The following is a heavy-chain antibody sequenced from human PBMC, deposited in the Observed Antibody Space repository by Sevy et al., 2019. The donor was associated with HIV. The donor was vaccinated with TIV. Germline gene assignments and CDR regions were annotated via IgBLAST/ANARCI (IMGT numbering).Heavy chain of an antibody. V-gene: IGHV3-30*18. CDR1: GFTFSSYG. CDR3: AKGGQWLVRDWFDP. CDR2: ISYDGSNK. D-gene: IGHD6-19*01. Sequence: GGSLRLSCAASGFTFSSYGMHWVRQAPGKGLDWVTVISYDGSNKYYADSVKGRFTISRYNSKNTLYLQMNSLRVEDTAVYYCAKGGQWLVRDWFDPWGQGTLVTVSS. J-gene: IGHJ5*02.